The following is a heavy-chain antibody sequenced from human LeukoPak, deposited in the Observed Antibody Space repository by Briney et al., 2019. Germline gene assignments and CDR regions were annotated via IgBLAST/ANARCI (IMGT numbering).Heavy chain of an antibody. CDR2: IYYSGST. D-gene: IGHD2/OR15-2a*01. J-gene: IGHJ1*01. Sequence: SETLSLTCTVSGASITRSTYYWGWIRQPPGKGLGGMGCIYYSGSTNYNPSLKSRVTISVDTSKNQFSLKLSSVTAADTAVYYCATYSITGAWAEYFLHWGQGTLVTVSS. V-gene: IGHV4-61*05. CDR1: GASITRSTYY. CDR3: ATYSITGAWAEYFLH.